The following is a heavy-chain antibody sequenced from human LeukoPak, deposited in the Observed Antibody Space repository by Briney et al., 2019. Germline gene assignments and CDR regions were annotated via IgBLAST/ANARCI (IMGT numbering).Heavy chain of an antibody. Sequence: SETLSLTCAVYGGSFSGYYWSWTRQPPGKGLEWIGEINHSGSTNYNPSLKSRVTISVDTSKNQFSLKLSSVTAADTAVYYCARIKAYCTNGVCYFARFDYWGQGTLVTVSS. CDR3: ARIKAYCTNGVCYFARFDY. CDR1: GGSFSGYY. J-gene: IGHJ4*02. CDR2: INHSGST. V-gene: IGHV4-34*01. D-gene: IGHD2-8*01.